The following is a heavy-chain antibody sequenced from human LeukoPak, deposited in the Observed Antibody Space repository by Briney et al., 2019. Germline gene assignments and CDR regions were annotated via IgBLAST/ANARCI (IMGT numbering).Heavy chain of an antibody. V-gene: IGHV3-53*01. J-gene: IGHJ4*02. Sequence: GGSLRLSCVASGYVVNSNYVSWVRQVPGKGLEWVAIIYNGGRTHYTDSVEGRFTVSGDNSADTLYLQMNSLRAEDTAVYYCARDIPDNSYEYWGQGTLVTVSS. CDR2: IYNGGRT. CDR1: GYVVNSNY. D-gene: IGHD2/OR15-2a*01. CDR3: ARDIPDNSYEY.